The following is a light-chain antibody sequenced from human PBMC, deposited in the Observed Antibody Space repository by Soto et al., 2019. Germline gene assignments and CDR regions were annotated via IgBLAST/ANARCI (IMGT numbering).Light chain of an antibody. CDR3: QQYNDYPLT. Sequence: DLQMTQSPSSLSASVGDRVTITCQASQGISNHLAWFQQKPGKAPKSLVFATSSLRSGVPSRFSGSGSGTHFTLTISSLQPEDFATYYCQQYNDYPLTFGGGTKVEIK. CDR2: ATS. CDR1: QGISNH. V-gene: IGKV1-16*01. J-gene: IGKJ4*01.